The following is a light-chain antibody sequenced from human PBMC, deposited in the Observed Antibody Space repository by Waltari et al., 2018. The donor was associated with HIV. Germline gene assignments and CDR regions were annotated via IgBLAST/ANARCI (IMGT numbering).Light chain of an antibody. CDR3: QSYDSSNQGV. CDR2: EDN. J-gene: IGLJ3*02. Sequence: NFMLTQPHSVSESPGKTVTISCTGSSGSIASNYVQWYQQRPGSAPTTVIYEDNQRPSGVPERFADSIDSASNSASLTISGLKTEDEADYYCQSYDSSNQGVFGGGTKLTVL. V-gene: IGLV6-57*02. CDR1: SGSIASNY.